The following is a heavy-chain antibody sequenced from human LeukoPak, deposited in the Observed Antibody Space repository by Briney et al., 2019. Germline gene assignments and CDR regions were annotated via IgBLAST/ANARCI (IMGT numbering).Heavy chain of an antibody. CDR2: IRYDGSNK. Sequence: GGSLRLSCAASGFTFSSYGMHWVRQAPGKGLEWVAVIRYDGSNKYYADSVKGRFTISRDNSKNTLYLQMNSLRAEDTAVYYCARDPRDDHNSLDYWGQGTQVTVSS. D-gene: IGHD5-24*01. CDR3: ARDPRDDHNSLDY. J-gene: IGHJ4*02. V-gene: IGHV3-33*01. CDR1: GFTFSSYG.